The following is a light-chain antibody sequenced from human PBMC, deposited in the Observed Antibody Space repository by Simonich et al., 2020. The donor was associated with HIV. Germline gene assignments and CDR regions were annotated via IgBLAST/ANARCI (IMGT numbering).Light chain of an antibody. CDR1: RNVASN. CDR2: GES. V-gene: IGKV3-20*01. J-gene: IGKJ2*01. Sequence: EIVMTQSPATLSVSPGEIATNSHRAIRNVASNLAWYPQKPGHAPRLLIFGESTRAAGIPDRFSGSGSGTEFTLTISRLEPEDFAVYYCQQYCSSPPMYTFGQGTKLEIK. CDR3: QQYCSSPPMYT.